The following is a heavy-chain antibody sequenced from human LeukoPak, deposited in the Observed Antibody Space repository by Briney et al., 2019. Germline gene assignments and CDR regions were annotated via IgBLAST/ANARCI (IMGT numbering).Heavy chain of an antibody. J-gene: IGHJ3*02. Sequence: GRSLRLSCAASGFTFSSYGMHWVRQAPGKGLEWGAVISYDGSNKYYADSVKGRFTISRDNSKNTLYLQMNSLRAEDTAVYYCAKEIRGLTMVRGVDPFDIWGQGTMVTVSS. CDR2: ISYDGSNK. V-gene: IGHV3-30*18. CDR1: GFTFSSYG. CDR3: AKEIRGLTMVRGVDPFDI. D-gene: IGHD3-10*01.